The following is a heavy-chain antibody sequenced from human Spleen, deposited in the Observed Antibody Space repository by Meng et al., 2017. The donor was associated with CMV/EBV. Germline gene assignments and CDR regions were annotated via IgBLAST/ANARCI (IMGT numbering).Heavy chain of an antibody. D-gene: IGHD1-26*01. Sequence: GESLKISCVGSGFTFITEAMNWGRQAPGKGLEWVSGIRSDGAPFYADSVKGRFTISRDNSKNTVYLQMDGLRADDTAKYYCTREQLGYWGQGTMVTVSS. CDR3: TREQLGY. CDR2: IRSDGAP. CDR1: GFTFITEA. V-gene: IGHV3-23*01. J-gene: IGHJ4*02.